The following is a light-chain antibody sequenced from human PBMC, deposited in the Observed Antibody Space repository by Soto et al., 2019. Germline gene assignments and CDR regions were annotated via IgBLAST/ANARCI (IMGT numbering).Light chain of an antibody. J-gene: IGKJ1*01. CDR1: QSVSSD. CDR3: QQYNNWPRT. Sequence: EIVMTQSPATLSVSPGERATLSCRASQSVSSDLAWYHQKPGQAPRLLIYGASTRATGIPARFSGSGSGTEFPLTINSLQSEDFAVYYCQQYNNWPRTFGQGTKVDIK. V-gene: IGKV3-15*01. CDR2: GAS.